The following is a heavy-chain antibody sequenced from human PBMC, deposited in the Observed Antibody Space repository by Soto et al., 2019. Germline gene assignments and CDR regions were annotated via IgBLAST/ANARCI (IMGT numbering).Heavy chain of an antibody. CDR2: VSSTGST. J-gene: IGHJ4*02. V-gene: IGHV4-4*08. D-gene: IGHD1-26*01. CDR1: GASITQYY. CDR3: ARVYSGSYSDY. Sequence: SETLSLTCTVSGASITQYYWNWIRQSPGKGLEWIVSVSSTGSTVYNPSLTSRVTVSLDTSKNQFSLKLSSVTAADTAVYYCARVYSGSYSDYWGQGTLVT.